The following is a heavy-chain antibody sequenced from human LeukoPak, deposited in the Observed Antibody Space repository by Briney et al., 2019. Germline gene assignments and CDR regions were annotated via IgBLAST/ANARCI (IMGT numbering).Heavy chain of an antibody. CDR3: AKVPPAPGYYYYGMDV. V-gene: IGHV3-23*01. Sequence: GGSLRLSCAASGFTFSSYAMSWVRQAPGKGLEWVSSISGRGGTTYHADSVKGRFTISRDNSKSTLFLQMNSLRAEDTAIYYCAKVPPAPGYYYYGMDVWSQGTTVTVSS. CDR1: GFTFSSYA. D-gene: IGHD2-2*01. CDR2: ISGRGGTT. J-gene: IGHJ6*02.